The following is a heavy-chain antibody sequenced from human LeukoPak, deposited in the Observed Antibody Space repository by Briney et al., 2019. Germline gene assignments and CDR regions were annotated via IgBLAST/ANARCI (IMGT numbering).Heavy chain of an antibody. CDR1: GGSINNYY. CDR2: IYDSGST. D-gene: IGHD3-3*01. J-gene: IGHJ4*02. CDR3: ARRLRFLEWLLLRAAGSFDY. Sequence: SETLSLTCTVSGGSINNYYWSWIRQPPGKGLEWIGYIYDSGSTNYNPSLKSRVTISVNTSKNQFSLKLSSVTAADTAVYYCARRLRFLEWLLLRAAGSFDYWGQGTLVTVSS. V-gene: IGHV4-59*12.